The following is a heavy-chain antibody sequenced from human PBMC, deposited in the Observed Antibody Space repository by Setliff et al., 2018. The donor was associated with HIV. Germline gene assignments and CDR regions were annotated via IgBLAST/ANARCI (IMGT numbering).Heavy chain of an antibody. CDR2: IHSSGST. Sequence: SETLSLTCTVSGDSIISSRNFWGWIRQPPGKGLEWIGNIHSSGSTYYNPSLKSRVFISVDLSINQYSLKLHSVTAADTAVYYCASGEDSGTYGEPYDSWGQGALVTVSS. CDR3: ASGEDSGTYGEPYDS. D-gene: IGHD1-26*01. CDR1: GDSIISSRNF. V-gene: IGHV4-39*01. J-gene: IGHJ4*02.